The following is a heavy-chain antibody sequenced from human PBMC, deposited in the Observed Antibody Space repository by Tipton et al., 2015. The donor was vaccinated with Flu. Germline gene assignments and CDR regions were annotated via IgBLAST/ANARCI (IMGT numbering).Heavy chain of an antibody. CDR1: GDSIRSDYF. V-gene: IGHV4-38-2*02. CDR2: ISRGGAT. J-gene: IGHJ5*02. CDR3: ARRDYSNYVSQPKNWFDL. Sequence: TLSLTCIVSGDSIRSDYFWGWVRQPPGKGLEWIGQISRGGATYYNSSLQSRATISLDSSRNRFSLKVTSVTAADTATYYCARRDYSNYVSQPKNWFDLWGQGILVTVPS. D-gene: IGHD4-11*01.